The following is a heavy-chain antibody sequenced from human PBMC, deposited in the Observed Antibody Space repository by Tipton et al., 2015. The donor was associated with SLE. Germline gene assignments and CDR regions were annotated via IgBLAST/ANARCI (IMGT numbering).Heavy chain of an antibody. D-gene: IGHD3-22*01. CDR1: GFTFSSCD. J-gene: IGHJ4*02. CDR3: ARPRDSSGYGPGY. Sequence: GSLRLSCEASGFTFSSCDMNWVRQAPGKGLEWISYISSYTGTTYYADSVKGRFTVSRDNAKNSLYLQMNSLRAEDTAVYYCARPRDSSGYGPGYWGQGTLVTVSS. CDR2: ISSYTGTT. V-gene: IGHV3-48*03.